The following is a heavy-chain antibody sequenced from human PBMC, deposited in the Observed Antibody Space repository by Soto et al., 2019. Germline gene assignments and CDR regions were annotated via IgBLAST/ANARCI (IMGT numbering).Heavy chain of an antibody. V-gene: IGHV4-31*03. J-gene: IGHJ6*02. Sequence: TLSLTCTVSGGSISSGGYYWSWIRQHPGKGLEWIGYIYYSGSTYYNPSLKSRVTISVDTSKNQFSLKLSSVTAADTAVYYCARDTKRYYGMDVWGQGTTVTVSS. CDR2: IYYSGST. CDR1: GGSISSGGYY. CDR3: ARDTKRYYGMDV.